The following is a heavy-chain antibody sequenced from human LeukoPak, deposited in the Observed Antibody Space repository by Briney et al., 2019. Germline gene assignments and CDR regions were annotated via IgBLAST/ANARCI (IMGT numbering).Heavy chain of an antibody. J-gene: IGHJ4*02. CDR3: ARRGFCSGGTCLTFDL. D-gene: IGHD2-15*01. CDR1: GGSISSSY. CDR2: IYYSGTT. V-gene: IGHV4-59*08. Sequence: SETLSLTCTVSGGSISSSYWSWIRQPPGKGLEWIGYIYYSGTTNYNPSLKSRITISVDTSKNQFSLKLSSVTAADTAVYYCARRGFCSGGTCLTFDLWGQGTLVTVSS.